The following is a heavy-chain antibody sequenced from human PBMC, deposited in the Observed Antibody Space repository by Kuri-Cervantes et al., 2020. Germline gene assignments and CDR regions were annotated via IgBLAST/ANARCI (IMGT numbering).Heavy chain of an antibody. CDR2: INHSGSS. V-gene: IGHV4-34*01. Sequence: ESLKISCAVYGGSFSGYYWSWVRQPPGKGLEWIGEINHSGSSNYNPSLKSRVTISVDTSKNQFSLKLSSVTAADTAVYYCARNYGDYPHDAFDIWGQGTMVTVSS. CDR3: ARNYGDYPHDAFDI. CDR1: GGSFSGYY. D-gene: IGHD4-17*01. J-gene: IGHJ3*02.